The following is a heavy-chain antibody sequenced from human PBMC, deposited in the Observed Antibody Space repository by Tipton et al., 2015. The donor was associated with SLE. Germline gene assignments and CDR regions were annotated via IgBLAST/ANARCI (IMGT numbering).Heavy chain of an antibody. CDR2: IYYSGST. D-gene: IGHD3-10*01. CDR3: ASSEGTGSAPFDY. J-gene: IGHJ4*02. Sequence: TLSLTCAVYGGSFSDYYWGWIRQPPGKGLEWIGSIYYSGSTYYNPSLKSRVTISVDTSKNQFSLKLSSVTAADTAVYYCASSEGTGSAPFDYWGQGTLVTVSS. CDR1: GGSFSDYY. V-gene: IGHV4-34*01.